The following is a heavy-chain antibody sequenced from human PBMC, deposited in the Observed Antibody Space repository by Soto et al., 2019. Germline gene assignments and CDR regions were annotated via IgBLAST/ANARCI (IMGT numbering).Heavy chain of an antibody. V-gene: IGHV1-18*01. CDR3: ARDPPPPDY. CDR1: GYTFASYA. J-gene: IGHJ4*02. Sequence: QVQLVQSGAEVKKPVASVKVSCKASGYTFASYAISWMRQAPGQGLEWMGWISAYNGNTNSAQKLQGRVTMTTDPSTSTAYLELRSLRSDDTAVYYSARDPPPPDYWGQGTLVTVSS. CDR2: ISAYNGNT.